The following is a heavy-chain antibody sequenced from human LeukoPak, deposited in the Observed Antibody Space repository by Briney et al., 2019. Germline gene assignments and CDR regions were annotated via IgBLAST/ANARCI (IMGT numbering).Heavy chain of an antibody. V-gene: IGHV1-2*02. CDR3: ARDRDYYDSSASFDI. CDR2: INPNSGGT. Sequence: GASVKVSCKASGYTFTGYYMHWVRQAPGQGLEWMGWINPNSGGTNYAQKFQGRVTMTRDTSISTAYMELSRLRSDDTAVYYCARDRDYYDSSASFDIWGQGTMDTVSS. D-gene: IGHD3-22*01. J-gene: IGHJ3*02. CDR1: GYTFTGYY.